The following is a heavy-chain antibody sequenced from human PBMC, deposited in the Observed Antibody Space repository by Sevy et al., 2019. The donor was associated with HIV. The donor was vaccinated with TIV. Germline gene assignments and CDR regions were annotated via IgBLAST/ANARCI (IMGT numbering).Heavy chain of an antibody. J-gene: IGHJ4*02. CDR1: GFTFSNFE. CDR3: ARATYYYDSSGPYYFDY. D-gene: IGHD3-22*01. CDR2: ITSSGSTI. Sequence: GGSLRLSCAASGFTFSNFEMNWVRQAPGKGLEWVSYITSSGSTIYYEDSVQGRFTISRDNAKNSLFLQMNSLRVEDTAVYYCARATYYYDSSGPYYFDYWGQGTLVTVSS. V-gene: IGHV3-48*03.